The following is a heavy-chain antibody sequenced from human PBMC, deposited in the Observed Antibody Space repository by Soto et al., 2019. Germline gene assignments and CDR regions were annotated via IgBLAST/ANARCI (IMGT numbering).Heavy chain of an antibody. CDR2: IKFNGIET. CDR3: ASDSRYGSVDSVNYDFDY. CDR1: GFTFRYFW. Sequence: EVQVVESGGKLVQPGGSLRLSCVGSGFTFRYFWMSWVRQAPGGGLEWVARIKFNGIETQYADSVKGRFTISRDKADNSLYLQLNTLRGAYTAMFYCASDSRYGSVDSVNYDFDYWGQGTLLTVNS. D-gene: IGHD3-10*01. J-gene: IGHJ4*02. V-gene: IGHV3-7*01.